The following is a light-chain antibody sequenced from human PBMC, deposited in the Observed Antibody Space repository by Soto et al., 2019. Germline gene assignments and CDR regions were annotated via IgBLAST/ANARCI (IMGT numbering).Light chain of an antibody. Sequence: EIVLTQSPGTLSLSPGERATVSCRASQSIDSTYLAWYQQKPRQAPSLLIYGASSRATGIPDRFSGSGSGADFTLTISRLEPEDFAVYYCQQYGSSLWTFGQGTKVEIK. CDR2: GAS. CDR3: QQYGSSLWT. V-gene: IGKV3-20*01. J-gene: IGKJ1*01. CDR1: QSIDSTY.